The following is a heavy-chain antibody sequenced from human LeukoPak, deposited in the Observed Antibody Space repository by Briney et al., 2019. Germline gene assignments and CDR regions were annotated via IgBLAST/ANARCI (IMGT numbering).Heavy chain of an antibody. CDR1: GFTFGKYW. D-gene: IGHD3-3*01. V-gene: IGHV3-7*03. CDR3: ARDQYDTWSRRGNFDS. Sequence: GGSLRLSCVASGFTFGKYWMSWVRQAPGKGLEWVANIKLDGSEKNYVGSVKGRFTISRDNTKNSLYLQMNSLRVEDTAVFYCARDQYDTWSRRGNFDSWGQGTLVIVSS. CDR2: IKLDGSEK. J-gene: IGHJ4*02.